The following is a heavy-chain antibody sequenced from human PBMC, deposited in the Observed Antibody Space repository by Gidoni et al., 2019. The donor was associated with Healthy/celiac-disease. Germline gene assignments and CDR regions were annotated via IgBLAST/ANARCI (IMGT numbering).Heavy chain of an antibody. Sequence: HVQLVQSGAEVQKPGASVTVSCKASGYTFTCYYMHWVRQAPGQGLEWMGWINPNSGGTNYAQKFQGRVNMTRDTSISTAYMELSRLRSDDTAVYYCARDLYDYVWGSYRYTTVGIWGQGTMVTVSS. D-gene: IGHD3-16*02. CDR1: GYTFTCYY. V-gene: IGHV1-2*02. CDR3: ARDLYDYVWGSYRYTTVGI. J-gene: IGHJ3*02. CDR2: INPNSGGT.